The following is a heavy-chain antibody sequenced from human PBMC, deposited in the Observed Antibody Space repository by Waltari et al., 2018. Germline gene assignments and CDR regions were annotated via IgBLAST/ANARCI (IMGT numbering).Heavy chain of an antibody. CDR2: IYHSGGT. J-gene: IGHJ4*02. CDR3: ARRAGATAYFDY. V-gene: IGHV4-39*07. CDR1: GGSISSSSYY. D-gene: IGHD1-26*01. Sequence: QLQLQESGPGLVKPSETLSLTCTVSGGSISSSSYYWGWIRQPPGKGLEWIGSIYHSGGTYYNPALKSRVTISVDTSKNQFSLKLSSVTAADTAVYYCARRAGATAYFDYWGQGTLVTVSS.